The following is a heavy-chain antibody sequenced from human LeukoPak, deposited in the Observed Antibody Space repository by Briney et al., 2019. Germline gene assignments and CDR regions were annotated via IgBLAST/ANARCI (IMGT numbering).Heavy chain of an antibody. CDR1: GGSISTYY. Sequence: SETLSLTCTVSGGSISTYYWNWIRQPPGKGLDWIGYIYNSGSTNYNPSLKSRVTISVYTSKNQFSLKMSSVTAADTAMNYCVRSASSGYYLDAFDIWGQGTMVTVSS. J-gene: IGHJ3*02. CDR3: VRSASSGYYLDAFDI. CDR2: IYNSGST. V-gene: IGHV4-59*01. D-gene: IGHD3-22*01.